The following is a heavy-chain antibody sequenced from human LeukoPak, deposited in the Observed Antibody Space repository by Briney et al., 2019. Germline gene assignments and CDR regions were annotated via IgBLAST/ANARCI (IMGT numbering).Heavy chain of an antibody. V-gene: IGHV4-34*01. D-gene: IGHD2-15*01. CDR1: GGSFSGYY. CDR2: INHSGST. CDR3: ARGVRIGDSLYFDY. J-gene: IGHJ4*02. Sequence: SETLSLTCAVYGGSFSGYYWSWIRQPPGKGLEWIGEINHSGSTNYNPSLKSRVTISVDTSKNQFSLKLSSVTAADTAVYYCARGVRIGDSLYFDYWGQGTLVTVSS.